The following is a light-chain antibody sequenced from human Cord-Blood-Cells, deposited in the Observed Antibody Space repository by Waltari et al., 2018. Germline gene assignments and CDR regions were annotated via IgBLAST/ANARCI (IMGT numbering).Light chain of an antibody. CDR1: SSDVGGYNY. CDR3: CSYAGSYTLV. V-gene: IGLV2-11*01. Sequence: QSALTQPRSVSGSPGQSVTISCTGTSSDVGGYNYVSWYQQHPGKAPKLMIYDVSKRPSGVPVRFCGSKSGNTASLTISWLQAEDEADYYCCSYAGSYTLVFGTGTKVTVL. J-gene: IGLJ1*01. CDR2: DVS.